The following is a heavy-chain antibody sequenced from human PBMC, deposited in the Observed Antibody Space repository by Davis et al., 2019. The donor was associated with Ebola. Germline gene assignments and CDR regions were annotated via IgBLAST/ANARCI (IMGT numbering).Heavy chain of an antibody. V-gene: IGHV5-51*01. CDR1: GYSFTSYW. CDR3: ARLSDCSSTSCYLAY. J-gene: IGHJ4*02. D-gene: IGHD2-2*01. Sequence: GESLKISCKGSGYSFTSYWIGWVRQMPGKGLEWMGIIYPGDSDIRYSPSFQGQVTISADKSISTAYLQWSSLKASDTAMYYCARLSDCSSTSCYLAYWGQGTLVTVSS. CDR2: IYPGDSDI.